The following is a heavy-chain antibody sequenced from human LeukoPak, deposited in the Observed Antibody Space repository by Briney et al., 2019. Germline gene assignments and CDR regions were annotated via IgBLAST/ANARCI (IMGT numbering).Heavy chain of an antibody. Sequence: QPGGSLRLSCAASGFTFSSYWMYWVRQAPGKGLVWVSRINSDGSTTTYADSVKGRFTISRDNAKNTLYLQMNSLRAEDTAVYYCARRCLVGYDCHHCDYWGQGSLVTVSS. D-gene: IGHD3-22*01. CDR3: ARRCLVGYDCHHCDY. CDR1: GFTFSSYW. J-gene: IGHJ4*02. V-gene: IGHV3-74*01. CDR2: INSDGSTT.